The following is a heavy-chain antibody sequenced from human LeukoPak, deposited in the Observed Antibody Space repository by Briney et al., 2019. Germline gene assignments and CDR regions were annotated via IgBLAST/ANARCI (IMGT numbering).Heavy chain of an antibody. CDR1: GYTFTSYY. Sequence: ASVKVSCKASGYTFTSYYMHWVRQAPGQGLEWVGIINPSGGSTSYAQKFQGRVTMTRDTSTSTVYMELSSLRSEDTAVYYCASETSSWGVLSLGYYYGMDVWGQGTTVTVSS. D-gene: IGHD6-13*01. CDR3: ASETSSWGVLSLGYYYGMDV. CDR2: INPSGGST. V-gene: IGHV1-46*01. J-gene: IGHJ6*02.